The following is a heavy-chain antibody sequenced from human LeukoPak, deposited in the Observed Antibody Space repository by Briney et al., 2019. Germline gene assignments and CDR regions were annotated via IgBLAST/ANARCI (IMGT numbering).Heavy chain of an antibody. CDR2: INPESGNT. V-gene: IGHV1-46*01. J-gene: IGHJ6*03. CDR1: GYTFTSHF. Sequence: GASVNVSCTPSGYTFTSHFMHWVRQAPGQGLEWMGIINPESGNTAYAQKFQGRITMTGDTSTSTVYMELSSLRSEDTDMYYCAKDGNWNNVPGDYYYMDVWGKGTTVAVSS. D-gene: IGHD1/OR15-1a*01. CDR3: AKDGNWNNVPGDYYYMDV.